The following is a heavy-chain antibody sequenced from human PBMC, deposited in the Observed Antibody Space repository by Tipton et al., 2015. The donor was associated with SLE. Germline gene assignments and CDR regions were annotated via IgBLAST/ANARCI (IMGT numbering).Heavy chain of an antibody. CDR3: ASLVVVPAATGAY. CDR1: GFTFSSYS. V-gene: IGHV3-48*01. Sequence: SLRLSCAASGFTFSSYSMNWVRQAPGKGLEWVSYISSSSSTIYYADSVKGRFTISRDNAKNSLYLQMNSLRAEDTAVYYRASLVVVPAATGAYWGRGALVTVSS. D-gene: IGHD2-2*01. CDR2: ISSSSSTI. J-gene: IGHJ4*02.